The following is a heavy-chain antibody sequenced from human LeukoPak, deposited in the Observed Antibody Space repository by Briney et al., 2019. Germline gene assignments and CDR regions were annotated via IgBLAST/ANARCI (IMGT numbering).Heavy chain of an antibody. V-gene: IGHV4-30-2*01. J-gene: IGHJ4*02. Sequence: SQTLSLTCAVSGGSISSGGYSWSWIRQPPGKGLEWMGYIYHSGSTYYNPSLKSRVPISVDRSKNQFSLKLSSVTAADTAVYYCAGGDCSSTSCFGYWGQGTLVTVSS. CDR2: IYHSGST. D-gene: IGHD2-2*01. CDR1: GGSISSGGYS. CDR3: AGGDCSSTSCFGY.